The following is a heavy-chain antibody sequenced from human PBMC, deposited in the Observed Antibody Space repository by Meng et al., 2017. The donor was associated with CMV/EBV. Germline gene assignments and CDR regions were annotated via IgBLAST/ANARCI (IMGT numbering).Heavy chain of an antibody. CDR2: INPNSGGT. J-gene: IGHJ6*02. CDR3: ARRPGIAAAGTYYGMDV. D-gene: IGHD6-13*01. V-gene: IGHV1-2*02. Sequence: ASVKVSCKASGYTFTGYYTHWVRQAPGQGLEWMGWINPNSGGTNYAQKFQGRVTMTRDTSISTAYMELSRLRSDDTAVYYCARRPGIAAAGTYYGMDVWGQGTTVTVSS. CDR1: GYTFTGYY.